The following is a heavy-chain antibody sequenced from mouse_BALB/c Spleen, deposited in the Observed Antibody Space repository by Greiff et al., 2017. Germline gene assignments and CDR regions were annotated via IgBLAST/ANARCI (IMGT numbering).Heavy chain of an antibody. CDR1: GFTFSSYG. Sequence: DVQLVESGGDLVKPGGSLKLSCAASGFTFSSYGMSWVRQTPDKRLEWVATISSGGSYTYYPDSVKGRFTISRDNAKNTLYLQMSSLKSEDTAMYYCARDSYDGYFAYCGQGTLVTVSA. V-gene: IGHV5-6*01. CDR2: ISSGGSYT. D-gene: IGHD2-3*01. CDR3: ARDSYDGYFAY. J-gene: IGHJ3*01.